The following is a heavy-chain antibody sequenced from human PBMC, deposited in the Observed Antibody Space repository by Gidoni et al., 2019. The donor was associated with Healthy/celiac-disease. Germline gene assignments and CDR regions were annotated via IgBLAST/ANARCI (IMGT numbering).Heavy chain of an antibody. CDR3: ARERPGYCTNGVCSDWYFDL. J-gene: IGHJ2*01. Sequence: TNYNPSLKRRVTMSVDTSKNQFSLKLSSVTAADTAVYYCARERPGYCTNGVCSDWYFDLWGRGTLVTVSS. D-gene: IGHD2-8*01. V-gene: IGHV4-4*07. CDR2: T.